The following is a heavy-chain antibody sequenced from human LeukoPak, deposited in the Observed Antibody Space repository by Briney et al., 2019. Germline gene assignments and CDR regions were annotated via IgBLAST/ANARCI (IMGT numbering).Heavy chain of an antibody. CDR1: GYSISSGRY. D-gene: IGHD2-2*01. Sequence: SETLSLTCGVSGYSISSGRYWGWIRQPPGEGLEWLGSVFHDGTAYYSSSLKSRVTVSVDTSRNQFSLNLRSVTAADTAIYYWARSLSTAGIDYWGQGTRVTVSS. J-gene: IGHJ4*02. CDR3: ARSLSTAGIDY. V-gene: IGHV4-38-2*01. CDR2: VFHDGTA.